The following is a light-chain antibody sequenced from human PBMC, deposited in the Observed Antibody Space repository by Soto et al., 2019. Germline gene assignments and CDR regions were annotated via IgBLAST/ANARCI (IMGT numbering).Light chain of an antibody. CDR1: QSVSSN. Sequence: VMTQPPATLSVSPGERATLSCRASQSVSSNLAWYQQKPGQAPRLLNYGASTRATAIPARFSGSGSGPDFTLTISRLEPEDFAVYYCQQRSKWRTFGQGTKVDIK. CDR2: GAS. J-gene: IGKJ1*01. V-gene: IGKV3-15*01. CDR3: QQRSKWRT.